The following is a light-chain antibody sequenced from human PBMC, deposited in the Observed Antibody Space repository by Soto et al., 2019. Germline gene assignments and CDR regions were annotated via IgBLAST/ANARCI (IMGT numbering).Light chain of an antibody. CDR3: QQYGSSPLT. CDR2: GAS. J-gene: IGKJ4*01. CDR1: QSVSSSF. Sequence: EIVLTQSPGTLSLSPGERATLSCRASQSVSSSFLAWYQQKPGQAPRLLIYGASSRATGIPDRFSGSGSGTDFTLTISRLESEDGAVYYCQQYGSSPLTFGGGTKVEIK. V-gene: IGKV3-20*01.